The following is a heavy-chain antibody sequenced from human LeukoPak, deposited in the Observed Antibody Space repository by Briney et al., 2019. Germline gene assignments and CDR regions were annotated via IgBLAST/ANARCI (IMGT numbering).Heavy chain of an antibody. J-gene: IGHJ4*02. V-gene: IGHV3-9*01. CDR1: GFTFDERA. CDR3: AKDMGIGDGYNKAFDY. D-gene: IGHD5-24*01. CDR2: INWNSVNI. Sequence: PGGSLRLSCAASGFTFDERAMHWVRQAPGKGLEWVSAINWNSVNIGYADSVKGRFIISRDNAKNSLYLQMNSLRAEDTALYYCAKDMGIGDGYNKAFDYWGQGTLVTVSS.